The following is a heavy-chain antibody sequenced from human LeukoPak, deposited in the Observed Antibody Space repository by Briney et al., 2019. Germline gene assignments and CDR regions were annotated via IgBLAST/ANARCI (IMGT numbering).Heavy chain of an antibody. V-gene: IGHV4-34*01. CDR1: GGSFSGYY. J-gene: IGHJ4*02. Sequence: SETLSLTCAVYGGSFSGYYWSWMRQPPGKGLEWSGEINHSGSTNYNPSLKSRVTISVDTSKNQFSQKLSSVTAADMAVYYCARGRRDGSYYFDSWGQGVLVTVS. CDR3: ARGRRDGSYYFDS. CDR2: INHSGST.